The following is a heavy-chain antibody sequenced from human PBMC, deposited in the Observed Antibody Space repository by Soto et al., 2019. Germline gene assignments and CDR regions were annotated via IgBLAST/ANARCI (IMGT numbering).Heavy chain of an antibody. D-gene: IGHD3-9*01. CDR3: ARVAPSFFILPGKPDAFDI. J-gene: IGHJ3*02. CDR2: INPNSGGT. CDR1: GYALTGYY. Sequence: ASVKVSCKASGYALTGYYMHWVRQAPGQGLEWMGWINPNSGGTNYAQKFQGWVTMTRDTSLSTAYMELSRLRSDDTAVYYCARVAPSFFILPGKPDAFDIWGRGTMGTGSS. V-gene: IGHV1-2*04.